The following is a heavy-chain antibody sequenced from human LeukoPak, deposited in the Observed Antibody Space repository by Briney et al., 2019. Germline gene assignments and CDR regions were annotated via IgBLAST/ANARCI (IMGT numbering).Heavy chain of an antibody. CDR3: AAMRACSSTTCNPFDI. J-gene: IGHJ4*02. V-gene: IGHV3-21*01. D-gene: IGHD2-2*01. CDR2: ITTGSHYI. CDR1: GFIFSTYD. Sequence: GGSLRLSCAASGFIFSTYDMNWVRQAPGKGLEWVSLITTGSHYIYYADSVRGRFTISRDNAKSSLFLQMNSLRDDDTAAYYCAAMRACSSTTCNPFDIWGQGTLVTVSS.